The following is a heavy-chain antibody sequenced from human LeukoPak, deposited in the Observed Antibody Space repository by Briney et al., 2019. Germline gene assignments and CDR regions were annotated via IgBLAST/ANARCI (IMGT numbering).Heavy chain of an antibody. CDR1: GDSVSNDFYY. CDR2: LSHRGNT. V-gene: IGHV4-39*01. D-gene: IGHD3-10*01. Sequence: SETLSLTCTVSGDSVSNDFYYWGWIRQPPGKGLEWVACLSHRGNTWYNPSLESRVTISVDTSKNRFSLNFNSVTAADTALYWCARHNAPRRVGFDFWGQGILVTVSS. CDR3: ARHNAPRRVGFDF. J-gene: IGHJ4*02.